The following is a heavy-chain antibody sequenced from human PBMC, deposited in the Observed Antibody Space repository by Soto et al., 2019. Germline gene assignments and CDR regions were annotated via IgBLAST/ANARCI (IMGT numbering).Heavy chain of an antibody. D-gene: IGHD5-12*01. CDR1: GGSFSGYY. V-gene: IGHV4-34*01. CDR3: ARAWTFDY. CDR2: INHSGST. J-gene: IGHJ4*02. Sequence: PSETLSLTCAVYGGSFSGYYWSWIRQPPGKGLEWIGEINHSGSTNYNPSLKSRVTISVDTSKNQFSLKLSSVTAADTAVYYCARAWTFDYWGQGTLITVSS.